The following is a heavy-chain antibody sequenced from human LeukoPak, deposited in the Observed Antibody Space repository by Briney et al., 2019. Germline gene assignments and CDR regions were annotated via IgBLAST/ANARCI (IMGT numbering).Heavy chain of an antibody. J-gene: IGHJ4*02. CDR2: IYSGGST. CDR1: GFTVSSNY. Sequence: GGSLRLSCAASGFTVSSNYMSWVRQAPGKGLEWVSVIYSGGSTYYADSVKGRFTISRDNSKNTLYLQMNSLRAEDTAAYFCVRALFDYNANDFWGQGTLVTVSS. D-gene: IGHD5-12*01. CDR3: VRALFDYNANDF. V-gene: IGHV3-66*01.